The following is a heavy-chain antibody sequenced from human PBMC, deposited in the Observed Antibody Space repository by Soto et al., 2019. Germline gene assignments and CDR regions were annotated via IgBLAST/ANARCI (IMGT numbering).Heavy chain of an antibody. Sequence: SETLSLTCTVSGGSISSYSWSWVRQPPGKGLEWVGYIYYSGGTNYNPHFKSRVTISSENSKNQISLKLSSVTAADTAVYYCGRRVGAGTVGWFDPWGQGTLVTVSS. J-gene: IGHJ5*02. CDR2: IYYSGGT. D-gene: IGHD6-19*01. CDR3: GRRVGAGTVGWFDP. V-gene: IGHV4-59*08. CDR1: GGSISSYS.